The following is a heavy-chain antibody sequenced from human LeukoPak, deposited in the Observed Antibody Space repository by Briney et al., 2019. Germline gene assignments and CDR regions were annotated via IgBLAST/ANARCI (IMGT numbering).Heavy chain of an antibody. CDR3: AKGGYTTWFDP. J-gene: IGHJ5*02. Sequence: GGSLRLSCAASGFTFREHSMSWVRQAPGKGREWVSNIRSNGRDTYYTDSVKGRFTVSRDNSQNTVYLEMNSLRAEDTAVYYCAKGGYTTWFDPWGQGTLVTVSP. CDR2: IRSNGRDT. D-gene: IGHD2-15*01. V-gene: IGHV3-23*05. CDR1: GFTFREHS.